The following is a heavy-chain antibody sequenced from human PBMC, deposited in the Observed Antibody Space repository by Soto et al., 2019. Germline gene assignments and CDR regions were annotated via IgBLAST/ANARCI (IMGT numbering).Heavy chain of an antibody. J-gene: IGHJ4*02. CDR2: IYYSGST. CDR1: GGSISSYY. V-gene: IGHV4-59*08. Sequence: QVQLQESGPGLVKPSETLSLTCTVSGGSISSYYWSWIRQPPGKGLEWIGYIYYSGSTNYNPSLKSRVTISVDTSKIQFSLKRSSVTAADTAVYYCARRPLKGPFDYWGQGTLVTVSS. CDR3: ARRPLKGPFDY.